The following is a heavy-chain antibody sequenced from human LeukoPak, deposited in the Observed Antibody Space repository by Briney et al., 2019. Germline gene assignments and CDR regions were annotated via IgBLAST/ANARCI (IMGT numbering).Heavy chain of an antibody. CDR3: ARTMVRGVLYRNFDY. V-gene: IGHV1-8*02. J-gene: IGHJ4*02. CDR1: GGTFSSYA. CDR2: MNPNSGNT. Sequence: ASVKVSCKASGGTFSSYAISWVRQAPGQGLEWMGWMNPNSGNTGYAQKFQGRVTMTRNTSISTAYMELSSLRSEDTAVYYCARTMVRGVLYRNFDYWGQGTLVTVSP. D-gene: IGHD3-10*01.